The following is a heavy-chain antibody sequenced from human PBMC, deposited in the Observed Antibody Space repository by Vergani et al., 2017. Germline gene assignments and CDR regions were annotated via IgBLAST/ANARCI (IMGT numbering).Heavy chain of an antibody. CDR3: AKGEGYCGGGSCYPGPFDC. J-gene: IGHJ4*02. V-gene: IGHV3-23*01. CDR1: GFTFSSYA. Sequence: EVQLLESGGGLVQPGGSLRLSCAASGFTFSSYAMSWVRQAPGKGLEWVSAISGSGGSTYYADSVKGRFTISRDNSKNTLYLQMNSLRAEATAVYYCAKGEGYCGGGSCYPGPFDCWGQGTLVTVSS. CDR2: ISGSGGST. D-gene: IGHD2-15*01.